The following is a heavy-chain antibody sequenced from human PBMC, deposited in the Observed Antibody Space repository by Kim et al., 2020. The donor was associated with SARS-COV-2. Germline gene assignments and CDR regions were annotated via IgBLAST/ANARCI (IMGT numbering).Heavy chain of an antibody. CDR3: ARARALRHNYYYYMDV. CDR2: INHSGST. Sequence: SETLSLTCAVYGGSFSGYYWSWIRQPPGKGLEWIGEINHSGSTNYNPSLKSRVTISVDTSKNQFSLKLSSVTAADTAVYYCARARALRHNYYYYMDVWG. CDR1: GGSFSGYY. V-gene: IGHV4-34*01. D-gene: IGHD6-6*01. J-gene: IGHJ6*03.